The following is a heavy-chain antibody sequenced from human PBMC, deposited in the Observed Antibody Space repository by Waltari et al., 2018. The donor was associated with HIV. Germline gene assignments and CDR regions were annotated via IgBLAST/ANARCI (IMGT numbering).Heavy chain of an antibody. CDR1: GGSISSGSYY. D-gene: IGHD3-3*01. J-gene: IGHJ4*02. V-gene: IGHV4-61*02. CDR3: ARWSGYYRSFHY. Sequence: VQLQESGPGLVKPSQTLSLTCTVSGGSISSGSYYWNWIRQPAGKGLEWIGRIYTSGSTNYNPSLKSRVTISIDTSKNHFSLKLSSVTAADTAVYYCARWSGYYRSFHYWGQGTLVTVSS. CDR2: IYTSGST.